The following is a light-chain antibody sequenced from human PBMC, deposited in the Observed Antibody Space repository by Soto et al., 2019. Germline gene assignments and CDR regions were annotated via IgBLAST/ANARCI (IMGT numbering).Light chain of an antibody. CDR2: DAS. Sequence: DIQMTQSPSTLCAFVGDRVTITCRASQRISSWLAWYQQKPGKAPKFLIYDASSLESGVPSRFSGSGYGTEFTLTISSLQPYDFATYYCQQYNTYSPRTFGGGTKVDIK. CDR1: QRISSW. CDR3: QQYNTYSPRT. V-gene: IGKV1-5*01. J-gene: IGKJ4*01.